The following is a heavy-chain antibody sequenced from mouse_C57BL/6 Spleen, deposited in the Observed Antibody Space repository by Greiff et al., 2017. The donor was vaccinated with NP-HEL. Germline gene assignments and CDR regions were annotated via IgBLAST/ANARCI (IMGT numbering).Heavy chain of an antibody. CDR3: AIITTVGEGAMDY. Sequence: QVQLKQPGAELVKPGASVKLSCKASGYTFTSYWMQWVKQRPGQGLEWIGEIDPSDSSTNYNQKFKGKATLTVDSSSSTAYMQLSSLTSEDAAVEYCAIITTVGEGAMDYWGQGTSVTVSS. CDR1: GYTFTSYW. CDR2: IDPSDSST. D-gene: IGHD1-1*01. V-gene: IGHV1-50*01. J-gene: IGHJ4*01.